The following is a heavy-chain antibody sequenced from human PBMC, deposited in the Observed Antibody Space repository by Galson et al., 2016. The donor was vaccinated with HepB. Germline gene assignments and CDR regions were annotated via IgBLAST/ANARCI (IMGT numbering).Heavy chain of an antibody. CDR2: ISQSGTT. CDR3: VRQIYIAAAGA. Sequence: SETLSLTCAVSGGSNSSKPYYWGWIRQSPGTGLEWIGSISQSGTTYYNPSLKSRVTMSVDTSKKQFSLKLSSVTAIDTAVYYCVRQIYIAAAGAWGQGALVSVSS. D-gene: IGHD6-13*01. J-gene: IGHJ5*02. CDR1: GGSNSSKPYY. V-gene: IGHV4-39*01.